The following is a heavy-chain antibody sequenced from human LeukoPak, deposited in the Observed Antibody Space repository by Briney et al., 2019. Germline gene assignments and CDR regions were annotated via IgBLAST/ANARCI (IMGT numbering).Heavy chain of an antibody. D-gene: IGHD3/OR15-3a*01. V-gene: IGHV1-8*01. CDR1: GYTFTSYD. Sequence: ASVKVSCKASGYTFTSYDINWVRQATGQGLEWMGWMNPNSGNAGYAQKFQGRVTMTRNTSISTAYMELSSLRSEDTAVYYCARFPWTEENEYYFDYWGQGTLVTVSS. J-gene: IGHJ4*02. CDR2: MNPNSGNA. CDR3: ARFPWTEENEYYFDY.